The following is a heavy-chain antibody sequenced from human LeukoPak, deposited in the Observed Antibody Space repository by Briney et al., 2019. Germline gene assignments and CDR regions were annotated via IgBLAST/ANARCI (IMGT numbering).Heavy chain of an antibody. CDR2: INPESGDT. CDR1: GYSFTDFY. Sequence: ASVKVSCKASGYSFTDFYMHWVRQAPGQGLEWMGWINPESGDTKYAQKFQGRVTMTRDTSITTAYMELSRLRSDDTAVYYCESVSGHYQADGYWGQGTLVTVSS. CDR3: ESVSGHYQADGY. V-gene: IGHV1-2*02. D-gene: IGHD1-26*01. J-gene: IGHJ4*02.